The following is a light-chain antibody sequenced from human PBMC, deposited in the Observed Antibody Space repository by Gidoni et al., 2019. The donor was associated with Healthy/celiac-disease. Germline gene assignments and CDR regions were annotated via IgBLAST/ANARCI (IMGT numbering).Light chain of an antibody. CDR3: QVWDSSSDLLYV. Sequence: YVLTQPPSVSVAPGQTARITCGGNNIGSKSVHWYQQQPDQAPVLVVYDDSDRPSGIPELFSGSNSGNTATLTISRVEAGDEADYYCQVWDSSSDLLYVFGPGTKVTVL. V-gene: IGLV3-21*02. CDR1: NIGSKS. J-gene: IGLJ1*01. CDR2: DDS.